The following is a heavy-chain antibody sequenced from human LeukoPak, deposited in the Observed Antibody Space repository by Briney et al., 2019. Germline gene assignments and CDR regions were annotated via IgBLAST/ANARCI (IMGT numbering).Heavy chain of an antibody. D-gene: IGHD3-22*01. J-gene: IGHJ5*02. V-gene: IGHV4-38-2*01. Sequence: SETLSLTCAVSGYSISSGYYWGWIRQPPGKGLERIGSIYHSGSTYYNPSLKSRVTISVDTSKNQFSLKLSSVTAADTAVYYCARTYYYDRGFDPWGQGTLVTVSS. CDR1: GYSISSGYY. CDR3: ARTYYYDRGFDP. CDR2: IYHSGST.